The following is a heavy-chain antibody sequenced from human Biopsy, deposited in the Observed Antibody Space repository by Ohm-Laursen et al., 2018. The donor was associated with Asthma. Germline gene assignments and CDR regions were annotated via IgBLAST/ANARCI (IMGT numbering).Heavy chain of an antibody. CDR2: IYHRGNT. CDR3: ARLWEEVDC. Sequence: SDTLSLTCSVSGYSISNGGYYWTWVRQRPGKGLEWIGNIYHRGNTKYNPSLKSRLSFSVDTSKNQFSLKLSSVTAADTAVYYCARLWEEVDCWGQGTLVTVSS. J-gene: IGHJ4*02. CDR1: GYSISNGGYY. D-gene: IGHD1-26*01. V-gene: IGHV4-31*03.